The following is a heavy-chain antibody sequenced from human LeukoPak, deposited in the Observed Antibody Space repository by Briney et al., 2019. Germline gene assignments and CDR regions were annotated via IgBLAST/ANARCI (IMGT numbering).Heavy chain of an antibody. CDR1: GGTFSSYA. J-gene: IGHJ6*02. V-gene: IGHV1-69*04. Sequence: ASVKVSCKASGGTFSSYAISWVRQAPGQGLEWMGRIIPILGIANYAQKFQGRVTITADKSTSTAYMELSSLRSEDTAVHYCARGRAIGFWYYYYYGMDVWGQGTTVSVSS. CDR3: ARGRAIGFWYYYYYGMDV. D-gene: IGHD2-15*01. CDR2: IIPILGIA.